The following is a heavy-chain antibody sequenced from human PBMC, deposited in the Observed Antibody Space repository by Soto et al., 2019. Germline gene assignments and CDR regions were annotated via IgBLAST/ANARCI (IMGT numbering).Heavy chain of an antibody. V-gene: IGHV4-4*02. CDR3: AYSSGWYRHDV. D-gene: IGHD6-19*01. CDR1: GDSISSPKW. J-gene: IGHJ3*01. Sequence: QVQLQESGPGLVKPSGTLSLTCAVSGDSISSPKWWTWLRQPPGKGLEWIGDLLHSGTTNYNPSLNGRVTLSVDKPQNQCSLKRPSVTAADTALYSCAYSSGWYRHDVWGQGTSVTVSS. CDR2: LLHSGTT.